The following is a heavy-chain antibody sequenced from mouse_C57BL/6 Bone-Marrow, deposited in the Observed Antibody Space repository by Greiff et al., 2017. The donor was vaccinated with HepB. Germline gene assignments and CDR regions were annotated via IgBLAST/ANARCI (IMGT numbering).Heavy chain of an antibody. CDR1: GYTFTSYW. CDR3: ARKSMVTSMDY. D-gene: IGHD2-2*01. J-gene: IGHJ4*01. V-gene: IGHV1-69*01. CDR2: IDPSDSYT. Sequence: QVQLQQPGAELVMPGASVKLSCKASGYTFTSYWMHWVKQRPGQGLEWIGEIDPSDSYTNYNQKFKGKSTLTVDKSSSTAYMQLSSLTSEDSAVYYCARKSMVTSMDYWGQGTSVTVSS.